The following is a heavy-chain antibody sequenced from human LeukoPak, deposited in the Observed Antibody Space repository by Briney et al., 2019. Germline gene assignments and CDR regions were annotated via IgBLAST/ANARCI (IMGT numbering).Heavy chain of an antibody. D-gene: IGHD3-10*01. V-gene: IGHV3-11*04. Sequence: KSGGSLRLSCAASGFSFSDYFMSWIRQAPGKGLEWVSYISSSGSTIYDADSVKGRFTISRDNAKNSLYPQMNSLRAEDTAVYYCARSRYYYGSGSQIAYFDYWGQGTLVTVSS. CDR2: ISSSGSTI. CDR3: ARSRYYYGSGSQIAYFDY. CDR1: GFSFSDYF. J-gene: IGHJ4*02.